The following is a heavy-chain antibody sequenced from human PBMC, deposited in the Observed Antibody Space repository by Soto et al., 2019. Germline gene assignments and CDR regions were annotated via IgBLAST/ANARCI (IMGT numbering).Heavy chain of an antibody. V-gene: IGHV3-23*01. D-gene: IGHD6-13*01. CDR2: ISDSGGST. Sequence: EVQLLESGGALVQPGGSLRLSCAASGFAFSSYAMNWVRQAPGKGLEWVSVISDSGGSTFYADSVKGRFTISRDNSKNTLYVQMNSLGGEDTAGYYCAKGLTAAGVFDYWGQGTLVTVSS. CDR1: GFAFSSYA. CDR3: AKGLTAAGVFDY. J-gene: IGHJ4*02.